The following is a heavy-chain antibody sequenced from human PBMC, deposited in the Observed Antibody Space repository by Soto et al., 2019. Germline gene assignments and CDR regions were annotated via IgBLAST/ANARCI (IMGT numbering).Heavy chain of an antibody. CDR2: ISGGDDVKT. CDR3: VKDWSGDSCPCMDV. D-gene: IGHD3-3*01. Sequence: GGSLRLSCAASGFTFTTHAMTWVREAPGRGLEWVSSISGGDDVKTYYADSVKGRFTISRDNSKNTLFLQMNSLRAEDTAIYYCVKDWSGDSCPCMDVWGQGTTVTVSS. CDR1: GFTFTTHA. J-gene: IGHJ6*02. V-gene: IGHV3-23*01.